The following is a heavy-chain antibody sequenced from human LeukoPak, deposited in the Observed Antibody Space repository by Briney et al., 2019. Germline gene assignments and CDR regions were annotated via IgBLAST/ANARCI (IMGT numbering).Heavy chain of an antibody. Sequence: ASVKVSCKASGYTFTSYAMHWVRQAPGQRLEWMAWINVDSGNTKYSQEFQGGVTITRDTSASTAYMELSSLRSENMAVYYCAVGDYYYDTRFDYWGQGTLVTVSS. J-gene: IGHJ4*02. D-gene: IGHD3-22*01. CDR3: AVGDYYYDTRFDY. CDR2: INVDSGNT. V-gene: IGHV1-3*03. CDR1: GYTFTSYA.